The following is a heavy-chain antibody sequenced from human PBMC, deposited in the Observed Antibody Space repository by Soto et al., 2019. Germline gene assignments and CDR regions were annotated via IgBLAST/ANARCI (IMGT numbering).Heavy chain of an antibody. CDR3: ARAPDA. CDR1: GGSISARHTY. J-gene: IGHJ5*02. V-gene: IGHV4-39*01. Sequence: SETLSLTCTVSGGSISARHTYCGWIRQPPGKGLEWIGSFYDSGSTYYNPSLKSRVYISVDSSKNQFSLTLASLTAADTAVYYCARAPDAWGQGTLVTVSS. CDR2: FYDSGST.